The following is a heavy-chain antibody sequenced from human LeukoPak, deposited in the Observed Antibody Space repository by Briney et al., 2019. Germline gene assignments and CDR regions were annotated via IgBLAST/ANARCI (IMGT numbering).Heavy chain of an antibody. Sequence: ASVKVSCKTSGYTFTAYHIHWVRQAPGHGLEWLGWINPNSGGTNYAQKFQGRVTMTRDTSISTAYMELSRLRSDDTAVYYCARDLRLGYDILTGYSPPDYWGQGTLVTVSS. CDR1: GYTFTAYH. D-gene: IGHD3-9*01. J-gene: IGHJ4*02. V-gene: IGHV1-2*02. CDR3: ARDLRLGYDILTGYSPPDY. CDR2: INPNSGGT.